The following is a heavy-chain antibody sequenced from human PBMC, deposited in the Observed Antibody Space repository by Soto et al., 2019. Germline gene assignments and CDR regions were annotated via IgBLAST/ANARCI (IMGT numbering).Heavy chain of an antibody. CDR2: MNPNSGNT. V-gene: IGHV1-8*01. CDR3: ARVYGSGPDFYYYYMDV. J-gene: IGHJ6*03. Sequence: ASVKVSCKASGYTFTRYDINWVRQATGQGLEWMGWMNPNSGNTGYAQKFQGRVTMTRNTSISTAYMELSSLRSEDTAVYYCARVYGSGPDFYYYYMDVWGKGTTVTVSS. CDR1: GYTFTRYD. D-gene: IGHD3-10*01.